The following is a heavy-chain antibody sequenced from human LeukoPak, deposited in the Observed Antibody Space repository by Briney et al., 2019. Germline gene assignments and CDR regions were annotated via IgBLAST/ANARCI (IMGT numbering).Heavy chain of an antibody. CDR1: GFTFSSYG. Sequence: PGGSLRLSCAASGFTFSSYGMHWVRQAPGKGLEWVSVIYTGGSTYYADSVKGRFTISRDNSKNTLYLQMDSLRAEDTAVYYCARDQGGYWGQGTVVTVSS. D-gene: IGHD3-16*01. V-gene: IGHV3-53*01. CDR2: IYTGGST. J-gene: IGHJ4*02. CDR3: ARDQGGY.